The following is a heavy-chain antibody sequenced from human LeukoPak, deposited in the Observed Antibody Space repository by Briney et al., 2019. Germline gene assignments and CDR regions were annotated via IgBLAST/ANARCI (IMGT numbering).Heavy chain of an antibody. CDR2: IYTSGST. CDR1: GGSISSYY. V-gene: IGHV4-4*07. CDR3: ARVDYYYGSGSYYPNWFDP. Sequence: SETLSLTCTVSGGSISSYYWSWIRQPAGKGLEWIGRIYTSGSTNYNPSLKSRVTMSVDTSKNQFSLKLSSVTAADTAVYYCARVDYYYGSGSYYPNWFDPWGQGTLVTVSS. J-gene: IGHJ5*02. D-gene: IGHD3-10*01.